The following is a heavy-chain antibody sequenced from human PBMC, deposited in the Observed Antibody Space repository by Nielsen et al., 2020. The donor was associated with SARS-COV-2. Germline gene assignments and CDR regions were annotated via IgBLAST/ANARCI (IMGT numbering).Heavy chain of an antibody. Sequence: SGSTLVKPTETLTLTCTVSGFSLSNARMGVSWIRQPPGKALEWLAHIFSNDEKSYSTSLKSRLTISKDTSKSQVVLTMTNMDPVDTATYYCARIRVVRGVYYYYYMDVWGKGTTVTVSS. CDR1: GFSLSNARMG. CDR3: ARIRVVRGVYYYYYMDV. CDR2: IFSNDEK. D-gene: IGHD3-10*01. J-gene: IGHJ6*03. V-gene: IGHV2-26*01.